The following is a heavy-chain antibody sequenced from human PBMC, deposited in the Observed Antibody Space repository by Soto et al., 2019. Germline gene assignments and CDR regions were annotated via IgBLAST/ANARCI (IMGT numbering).Heavy chain of an antibody. CDR2: INAGNGNT. D-gene: IGHD6-19*01. Sequence: QVQLVQSGAEVKKPGASVKVSCKASGYTFTSYAMHWVRQAPGQRLEWMGWINAGNGNTKYSQKFQGRVTITRDTSASTAYMELSSLRSEDTAVYYFASFRSGLYWLDYWGQGTLVTVSS. V-gene: IGHV1-3*01. CDR1: GYTFTSYA. CDR3: ASFRSGLYWLDY. J-gene: IGHJ4*02.